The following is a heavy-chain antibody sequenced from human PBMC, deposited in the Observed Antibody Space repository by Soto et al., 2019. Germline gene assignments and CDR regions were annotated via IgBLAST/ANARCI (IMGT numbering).Heavy chain of an antibody. CDR2: IWYDGSNK. V-gene: IGHV3-33*01. Sequence: QVQLVESGGGVVQPGRSLRLSCAASGFTFSSYGMHWVRQAPGKGLEWVAVIWYDGSNKYYADSVKGRFTISRDNSKNTLYLQMNSLRAEDTAVYYCARDGSGYQKEIDYWGQGTLVTVSS. D-gene: IGHD3-10*01. CDR3: ARDGSGYQKEIDY. CDR1: GFTFSSYG. J-gene: IGHJ4*02.